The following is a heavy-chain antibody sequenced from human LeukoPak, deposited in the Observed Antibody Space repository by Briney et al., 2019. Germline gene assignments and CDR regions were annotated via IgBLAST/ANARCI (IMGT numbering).Heavy chain of an antibody. V-gene: IGHV3-48*03. CDR3: ARDYHAFDI. J-gene: IGHJ3*02. CDR1: GFTFSSYE. D-gene: IGHD3-16*02. CDR2: IRSSGSTI. Sequence: GGSLRLSCAAPGFTFSSYEMNWVRQAPGKGLEWVSYIRSSGSTIYYADSVKGRFTISRDNAKNSLYLQMNSLRAEDTAVYYCARDYHAFDIWGQGTMVTVSS.